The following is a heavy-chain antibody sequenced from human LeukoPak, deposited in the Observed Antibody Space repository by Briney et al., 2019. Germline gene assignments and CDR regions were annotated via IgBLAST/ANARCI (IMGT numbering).Heavy chain of an antibody. D-gene: IGHD3-10*01. CDR3: ARPRSAGSRDGNWFDP. CDR1: GYTFTGYY. CDR2: INPNSGGT. J-gene: IGHJ5*02. Sequence: ASVKVSCKASGYTFTGYYMHWVRQAPGQGLEWMGRINPNSGGTNYAQKFQGRVTMTRDTSIGTAYMELSRLRSDDTAVYYCARPRSAGSRDGNWFDPWGQGTLVTVSS. V-gene: IGHV1-2*06.